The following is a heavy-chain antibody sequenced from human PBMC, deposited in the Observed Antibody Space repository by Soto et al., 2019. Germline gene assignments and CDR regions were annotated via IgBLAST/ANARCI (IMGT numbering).Heavy chain of an antibody. CDR2: MSAGGGST. CDR1: GFSFSSYA. CDR3: AKDCYGSGTDYFYGMDV. V-gene: IGHV3-23*01. Sequence: GGSLRLSCAACGFSFSSYAMSWVRQAPGKGPEWVSSMSAGGGSTYHADSVKGRFTISRDNSKNTLYLQMNSLRAEDTAVYYCAKDCYGSGTDYFYGMDVRGQGTTVTVSS. D-gene: IGHD3-10*01. J-gene: IGHJ6*02.